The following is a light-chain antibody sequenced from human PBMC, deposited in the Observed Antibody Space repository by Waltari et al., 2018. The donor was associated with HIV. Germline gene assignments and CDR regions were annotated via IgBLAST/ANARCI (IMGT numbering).Light chain of an antibody. CDR2: KDK. CDR1: ALPKQY. V-gene: IGLV3-25*03. J-gene: IGLJ2*01. CDR3: QSTDSSGTRI. Sequence: SSELTQPPSVSVSPGQTARLPCSGDALPKQYTSWYQQKPGQAPVLVIYKDKERPSGIPERFSGSTSGTTVTLTISGLQAEDEADYYCQSTDSSGTRIFGGGTKLTVL.